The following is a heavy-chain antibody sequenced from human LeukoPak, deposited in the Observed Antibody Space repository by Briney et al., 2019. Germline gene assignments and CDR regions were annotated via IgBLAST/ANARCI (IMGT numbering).Heavy chain of an antibody. CDR1: GYTFTGYY. D-gene: IGHD3-10*01. V-gene: IGHV1-2*02. J-gene: IGHJ4*02. CDR2: INPSSGGT. CDR3: ARDFGYYYGSGSLDY. Sequence: GASVKVSCKASGYTFTGYYMHWVRQAPGQGLEWMGWINPSSGGTNYAQKFQGRVTMTRDTSISTAYMELSRLRSDDTAVYYCARDFGYYYGSGSLDYWGQGTLVTVSS.